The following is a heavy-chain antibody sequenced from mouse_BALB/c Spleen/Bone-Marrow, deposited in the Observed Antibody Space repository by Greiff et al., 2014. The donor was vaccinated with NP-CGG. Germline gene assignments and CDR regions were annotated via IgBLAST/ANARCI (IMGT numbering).Heavy chain of an antibody. CDR3: VREGAYYGDYDWYFDV. D-gene: IGHD2-13*01. J-gene: IGHJ1*01. CDR2: IWTGGGT. CDR1: GFSLTSYD. Sequence: VKLVESGPGLVAPSQSLSITCTVSGFSLTSYDINWIRQPPGKGLEWLGVIWTGGGTNYNSAFMSRPSISKDNSKSQVFLKMNSLQTDDTAIYYCVREGAYYGDYDWYFDVWGAGTTVTVSS. V-gene: IGHV2-9-2*01.